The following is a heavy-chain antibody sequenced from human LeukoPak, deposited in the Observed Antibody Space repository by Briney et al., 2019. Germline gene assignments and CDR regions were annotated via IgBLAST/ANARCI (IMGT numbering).Heavy chain of an antibody. D-gene: IGHD6-19*01. J-gene: IGHJ4*02. Sequence: GGSLRLSCAASGFSFSSYGKHWVRQAPGKGLEWVAFIQHDGSNKYYADSVRARFTISRDNSKNTLYLQMNSLRAEDTALYYCAKSTGSGWYLQYFDYWGQGALVTVSS. CDR1: GFSFSSYG. CDR3: AKSTGSGWYLQYFDY. CDR2: IQHDGSNK. V-gene: IGHV3-30*02.